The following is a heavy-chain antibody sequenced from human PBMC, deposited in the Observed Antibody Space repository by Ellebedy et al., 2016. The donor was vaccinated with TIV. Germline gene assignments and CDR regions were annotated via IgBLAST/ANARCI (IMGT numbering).Heavy chain of an antibody. D-gene: IGHD1-26*01. CDR1: GYMFSSYW. CDR2: IYPGDSDT. CDR3: ARLPGGKELAVDY. V-gene: IGHV5-51*01. J-gene: IGHJ4*02. Sequence: PGGSLRLSCTGSGYMFSSYWIGRVRQMPGKGLEWMGIIYPGDSDTRYSPSFQGQVTISADKSISTAYLQWSSLKASDTAMYYCARLPGGKELAVDYWGQGTLVTVSS.